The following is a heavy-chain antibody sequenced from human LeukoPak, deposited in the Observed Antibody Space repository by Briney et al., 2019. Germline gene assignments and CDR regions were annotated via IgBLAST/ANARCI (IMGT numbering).Heavy chain of an antibody. Sequence: PSETLSLTCAVSGGSISSGGYSWSWIRQPPGKGLEWIGYIYHSGSTYYNPSLKSRVTISVDRSKNQFSLKLSSVTAADTAVYYCARDGITGTTFDYWGQGTLVTVSS. V-gene: IGHV4-30-2*01. CDR1: GGSISSGGYS. J-gene: IGHJ4*02. CDR2: IYHSGST. CDR3: ARDGITGTTFDY. D-gene: IGHD1-20*01.